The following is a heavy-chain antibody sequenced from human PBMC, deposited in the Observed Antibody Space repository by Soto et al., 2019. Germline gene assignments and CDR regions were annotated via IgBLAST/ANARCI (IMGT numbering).Heavy chain of an antibody. D-gene: IGHD6-19*01. CDR2: ISGSGGST. CDR1: GFTFSSYA. Sequence: PGGSLRLSCAASGFTFSSYAMSWVRQAPGKGLEWVSAISGSGGSTYYAGSVKGRFTISRDNSKNTLYLQMNSLRAEDTAVYYCAKVPGIAVAGTRVGVFDYWGQGTLVTVSS. CDR3: AKVPGIAVAGTRVGVFDY. V-gene: IGHV3-23*01. J-gene: IGHJ4*02.